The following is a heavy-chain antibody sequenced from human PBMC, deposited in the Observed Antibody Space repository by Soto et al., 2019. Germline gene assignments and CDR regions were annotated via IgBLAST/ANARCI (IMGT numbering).Heavy chain of an antibody. Sequence: GGSLRLSCAASGFTFSSYSMNWVRQAPGKGLEWVSSISSSSSYIYYADSVKGRFTISRDNAKNSLYLQMNSLRAEDTAVYYCARDGEKTSDYYGSGSYYNVYYYYGMDVWGQGTTVTVSS. CDR2: ISSSSSYI. J-gene: IGHJ6*02. V-gene: IGHV3-21*01. D-gene: IGHD3-10*01. CDR3: ARDGEKTSDYYGSGSYYNVYYYYGMDV. CDR1: GFTFSSYS.